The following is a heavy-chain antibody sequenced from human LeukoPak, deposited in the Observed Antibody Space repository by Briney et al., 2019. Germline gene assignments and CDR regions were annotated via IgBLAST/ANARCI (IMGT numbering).Heavy chain of an antibody. CDR2: IRYDGSNK. CDR1: GFTFSSYG. D-gene: IGHD6-13*01. J-gene: IGHJ4*02. V-gene: IGHV3-30*02. CDR3: ARLWGYSSS. Sequence: GGSLRLSCAASGFTFSSYGMHWVRQAPGKGLEWVAFIRYDGSNKYYADSVKGRFTISRDNAKNSLYLQMNSLRAEDTAVYYCARLWGYSSSWGQGTLVTVSS.